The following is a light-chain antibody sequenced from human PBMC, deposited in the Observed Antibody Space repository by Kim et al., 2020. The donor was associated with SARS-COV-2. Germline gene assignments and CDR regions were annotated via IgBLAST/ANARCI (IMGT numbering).Light chain of an antibody. Sequence: QSVTITCTGTSSNIGSYDLVSWYQQHPGKAPKVLIYANSQRSSGISDRFSGTRSGSTASLTISGLRAEDEADYYCCAFAGSDTWVFAGGTKVTVL. V-gene: IGLV2-23*01. CDR2: ANS. J-gene: IGLJ3*02. CDR3: CAFAGSDTWV. CDR1: SSNIGSYDL.